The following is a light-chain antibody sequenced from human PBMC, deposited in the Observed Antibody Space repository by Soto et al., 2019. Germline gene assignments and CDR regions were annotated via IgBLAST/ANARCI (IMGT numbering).Light chain of an antibody. CDR2: KAS. V-gene: IGKV1-5*03. CDR1: QTISSW. Sequence: DIQMTQPPSTLSGSVGDRVTITCRASQTISSWLAWYQQKPGKAPKLLIYKASTLKSGVPSRFSGSGSGTEFILTINSLQPEDVAIYYCLQVNSFPRTFGQGTKV. J-gene: IGKJ1*01. CDR3: LQVNSFPRT.